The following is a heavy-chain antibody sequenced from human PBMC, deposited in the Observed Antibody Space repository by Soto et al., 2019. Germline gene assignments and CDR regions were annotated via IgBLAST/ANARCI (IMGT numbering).Heavy chain of an antibody. CDR2: IYYSGST. CDR1: GGSISSGDSY. V-gene: IGHV4-30-4*01. J-gene: IGHJ5*02. CDR3: ARESRRNWFDP. Sequence: SETLSLTCTVSGGSISSGDSYWSWIRQPPGKGLEWIGYIYYSGSTYYNPSLKSRVTMSVDTSKNQFSLKLSSVTAADTAVYYCARESRRNWFDPWGQGTLVTVSS.